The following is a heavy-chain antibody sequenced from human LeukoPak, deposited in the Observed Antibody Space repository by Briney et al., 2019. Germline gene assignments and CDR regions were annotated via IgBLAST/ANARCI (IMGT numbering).Heavy chain of an antibody. CDR2: ISSSGSTI. J-gene: IGHJ4*02. Sequence: GGSLRLSCAASGFTFSSYEMNWVRQAPGKGLEWVSYISSSGSTIYYADSVKGRFTISRDNAKNSLYLQMNSLRAEDTAVYYCARHSGSGSYYFDYWGQGTLVTVSS. V-gene: IGHV3-48*03. CDR1: GFTFSSYE. CDR3: ARHSGSGSYYFDY. D-gene: IGHD3-10*01.